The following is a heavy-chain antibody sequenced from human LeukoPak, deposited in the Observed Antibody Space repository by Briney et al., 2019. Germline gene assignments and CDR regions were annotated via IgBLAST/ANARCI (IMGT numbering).Heavy chain of an antibody. V-gene: IGHV4-59*01. Sequence: SETLSLTCTVSGGSISGFYWSWIRQPPGEGLEWIGYIYYTGSTNYNPSLKSRVTISVDTSKNQFSLKLSSVTAADTAVYYCARGYSSDPEGFDWFDPWGQGTLVTVSS. CDR2: IYYTGST. J-gene: IGHJ5*02. D-gene: IGHD6-19*01. CDR1: GGSISGFY. CDR3: ARGYSSDPEGFDWFDP.